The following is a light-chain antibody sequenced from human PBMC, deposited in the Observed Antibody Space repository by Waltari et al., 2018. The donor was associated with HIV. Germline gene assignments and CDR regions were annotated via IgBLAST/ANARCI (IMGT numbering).Light chain of an antibody. J-gene: IGKJ2*01. V-gene: IGKV1-39*01. CDR2: AAS. Sequence: DIQMTQSPSSLSASVGDSVTITCRTSQYISTYLNWYQQRPGKAPKLLIYAASSLQSGVPSRFSGSGSGTDFTLTISSLQPGDFATYYCQQTYSTPDTFGQGTKLEIK. CDR1: QYISTY. CDR3: QQTYSTPDT.